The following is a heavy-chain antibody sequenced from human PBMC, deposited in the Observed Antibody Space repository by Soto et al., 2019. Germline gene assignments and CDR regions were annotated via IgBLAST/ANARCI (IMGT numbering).Heavy chain of an antibody. CDR3: ARTYYDFWSGYNTGYYFDY. V-gene: IGHV4-4*07. Sequence: LSLTCTVSGGSISSYYWSWIRQPAGKGLEWIGRIYTSGSTNYNPSLKSRVTMSVDTSKNQFSLKLSSVTAADTAVYYCARTYYDFWSGYNTGYYFDYWGQGTLVTVSS. CDR1: GGSISSYY. D-gene: IGHD3-3*01. J-gene: IGHJ4*02. CDR2: IYTSGST.